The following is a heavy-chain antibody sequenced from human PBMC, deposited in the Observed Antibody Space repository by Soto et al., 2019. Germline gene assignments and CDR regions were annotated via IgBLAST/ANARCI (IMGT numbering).Heavy chain of an antibody. CDR3: ATHYDFWSGYNPWDY. CDR1: GGSISSSSYY. J-gene: IGHJ4*02. D-gene: IGHD3-3*01. Sequence: PSETLSLTCTVSGGSISSSSYYWGWIRQPPGKGLEWIGSIYYSGSTYYNPSLKSRVTISVDTSKNQFSLKLSSVTAADTAVYYCATHYDFWSGYNPWDYWGQGTLVTVSS. CDR2: IYYSGST. V-gene: IGHV4-39*01.